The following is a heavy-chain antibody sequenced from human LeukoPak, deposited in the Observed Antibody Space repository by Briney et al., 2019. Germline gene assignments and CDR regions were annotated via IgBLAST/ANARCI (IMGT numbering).Heavy chain of an antibody. CDR1: GFTFSSYA. J-gene: IGHJ3*01. Sequence: PGGSLRLSCATSGFTFSSYAMSWVRQAPGKGLDWVAGIGGSGTTTWYSASVRGRFSISRDNSKNTLFLQMDSLRAEDTAVYYCARVLGKYDMLTGYFGMNALDLWGQGTMVTVSS. D-gene: IGHD3-9*01. CDR3: ARVLGKYDMLTGYFGMNALDL. CDR2: IGGSGTTT. V-gene: IGHV3-23*01.